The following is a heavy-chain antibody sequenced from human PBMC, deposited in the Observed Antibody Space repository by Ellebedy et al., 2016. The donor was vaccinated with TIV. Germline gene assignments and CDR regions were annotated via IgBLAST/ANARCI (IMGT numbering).Heavy chain of an antibody. CDR3: AKDLWGDGYNFGADFDY. CDR2: VSGSGGST. Sequence: GESLKISCAVSGFTFSSYAMSWVRQAPGKGLEWVSVVSGSGGSTYYADFVKGRFTISRDNSKNTLYLQMNSLRADDTAVYYCAKDLWGDGYNFGADFDYWGQGTLVTVSS. D-gene: IGHD5-24*01. CDR1: GFTFSSYA. J-gene: IGHJ4*02. V-gene: IGHV3-23*01.